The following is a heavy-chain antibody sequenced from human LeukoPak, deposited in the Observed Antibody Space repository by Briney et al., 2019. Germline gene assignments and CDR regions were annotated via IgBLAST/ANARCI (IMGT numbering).Heavy chain of an antibody. J-gene: IGHJ4*02. Sequence: GGSLRLSCRASGFTFSNYAMSWVRQAPGKGLEWVSGVSGNDGNTYYANSVKGRFSISRDNSKNTLYLRMNSLRADDTAVYYCAKEGDSSAWYELEYWGQGILVTVSS. CDR3: AKEGDSSAWYELEY. CDR2: VSGNDGNT. D-gene: IGHD6-19*01. V-gene: IGHV3-23*01. CDR1: GFTFSNYA.